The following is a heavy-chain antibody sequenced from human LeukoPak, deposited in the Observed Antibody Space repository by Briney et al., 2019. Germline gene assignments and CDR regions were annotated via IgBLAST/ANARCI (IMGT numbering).Heavy chain of an antibody. D-gene: IGHD3-10*01. CDR2: ISGDGGST. J-gene: IGHJ4*02. CDR3: AKDISVGSGSYIGGNLDY. Sequence: VGSLRLSCAASGFTFDDYAMHWVRQAPGKGLEWVSLISGDGGSTYYADSVKGRFTISRDNSKNSLYLQMNSLRTEDPALYYCAKDISVGSGSYIGGNLDYWGQGTLVTVSS. V-gene: IGHV3-43*02. CDR1: GFTFDDYA.